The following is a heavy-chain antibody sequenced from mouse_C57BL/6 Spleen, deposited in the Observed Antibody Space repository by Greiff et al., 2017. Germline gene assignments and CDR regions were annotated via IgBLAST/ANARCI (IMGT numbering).Heavy chain of an antibody. CDR2: IDPSDSET. Sequence: QVQLQQPGAELVRPGSSVKLSCKASGYTFTSYWMHWVKQRPIQGLEWIGNIDPSDSETHYNQKFKDKATLTVDKSSSTAYMQLSSLTSEVSAVYYWARRIYYGSSWYFDVWGTGTTVTVSS. D-gene: IGHD1-1*01. CDR3: ARRIYYGSSWYFDV. J-gene: IGHJ1*03. CDR1: GYTFTSYW. V-gene: IGHV1-52*01.